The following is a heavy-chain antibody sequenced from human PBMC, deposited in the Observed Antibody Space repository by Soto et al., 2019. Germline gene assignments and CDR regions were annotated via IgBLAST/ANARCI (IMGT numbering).Heavy chain of an antibody. D-gene: IGHD3-22*01. CDR3: ARPHYDSNTFYSFFDY. V-gene: IGHV4-39*01. CDR2: INHSGSP. J-gene: IGHJ4*02. Sequence: SETLSLTCNVSTGSIFSHSYYWAWIRQPPGKGLEWIGTINHSGSPYHNPSLKSRVTISVDSSKNQFSLELSSVTAADTAVYYCARPHYDSNTFYSFFDYWGQGTLVTVSS. CDR1: TGSIFSHSYY.